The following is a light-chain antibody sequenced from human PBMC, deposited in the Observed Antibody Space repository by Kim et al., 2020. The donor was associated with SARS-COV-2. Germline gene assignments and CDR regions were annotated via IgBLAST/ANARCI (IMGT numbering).Light chain of an antibody. J-gene: IGKJ1*01. V-gene: IGKV3-20*01. CDR3: QQYGTSPRT. CDR2: GVS. CDR1: QSVTSNY. Sequence: SPGERATLSCRASQSVTSNYVAWYQQKPGQAPRLVIYGVSTRATGVPDRSSGTGSGTDFTLTISRLEPEDFAVYHCQQYGTSPRTFGQGTKVDIK.